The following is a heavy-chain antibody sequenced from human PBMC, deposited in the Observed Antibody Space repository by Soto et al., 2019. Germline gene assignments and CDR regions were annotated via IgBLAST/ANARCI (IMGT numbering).Heavy chain of an antibody. CDR1: GYTFTSYG. V-gene: IGHV1-18*01. CDR3: ARGITFGGALGRDWFDP. CDR2: ISAYNGNT. D-gene: IGHD3-16*01. Sequence: QVQLVQSGAEVKKPGASVKVSCKASGYTFTSYGISWVRQAPGQGLEWMGWISAYNGNTNYAQKLQGRVTMTTDTPTSSAYMELRSLRSDDTAVYYCARGITFGGALGRDWFDPWGQGTLVTVSS. J-gene: IGHJ5*02.